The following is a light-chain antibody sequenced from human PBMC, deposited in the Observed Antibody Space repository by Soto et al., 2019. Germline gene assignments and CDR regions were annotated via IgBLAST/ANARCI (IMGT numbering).Light chain of an antibody. CDR1: QSVNNNY. J-gene: IGKJ2*01. CDR3: QQYGSSQYT. Sequence: EIVLTQSPGTLSLSRGERATLSCRASQSVNNNYLAWYQRKPGQDPRLLIYGASSRATGIPDRFIGSGSGTYFTLTISRLEPADFAVYYCQQYGSSQYTFGQGTKLEIK. V-gene: IGKV3-20*01. CDR2: GAS.